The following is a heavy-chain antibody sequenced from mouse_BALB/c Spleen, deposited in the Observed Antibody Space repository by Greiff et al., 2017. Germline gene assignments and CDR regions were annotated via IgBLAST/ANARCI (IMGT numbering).Heavy chain of an antibody. Sequence: EVQGVESGGGLVQPGGSLRLSCATSGFTFTDYYMSWVRQPPGKALEWLGFIRNKANGYTTEYSASVKGRFTISRDNYQSILYLQMNTLRAEDSATYYCARDIINGYNPHAMDYWGQGTSVTVSS. D-gene: IGHD2-2*01. CDR2: IRNKANGYTT. J-gene: IGHJ4*01. CDR1: GFTFTDYY. V-gene: IGHV7-3*02. CDR3: ARDIINGYNPHAMDY.